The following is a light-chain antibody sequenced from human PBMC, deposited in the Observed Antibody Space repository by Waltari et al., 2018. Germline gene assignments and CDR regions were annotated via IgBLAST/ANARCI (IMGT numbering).Light chain of an antibody. CDR3: QQYNKWPPYT. CDR2: GAS. Sequence: EIVMTQSPATLSVSPGERATLSCRASQSVGSDLAWYQQKPGRAPNLLGHGASTRVTGIPARFSGSGSGTEFTLTISSLQSEDFAVYYCQQYNKWPPYTFGQGTKLEIK. J-gene: IGKJ2*01. V-gene: IGKV3-15*01. CDR1: QSVGSD.